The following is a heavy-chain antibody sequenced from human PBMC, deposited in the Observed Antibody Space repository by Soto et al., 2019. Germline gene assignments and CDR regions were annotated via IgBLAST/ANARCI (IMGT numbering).Heavy chain of an antibody. J-gene: IGHJ4*02. Sequence: EVQLLESGGGLGQPGGSLRLSCAASGFTFSTYAMSWVRQAPGKGLEWVSAISGSGGSTYYADSVKGRFTISRDNSKNTRYLQMNSLRAEDTAVYYCAKDPRIGIAVAGVFDYWGQGTLVTVSS. CDR3: AKDPRIGIAVAGVFDY. V-gene: IGHV3-23*01. D-gene: IGHD6-19*01. CDR2: ISGSGGST. CDR1: GFTFSTYA.